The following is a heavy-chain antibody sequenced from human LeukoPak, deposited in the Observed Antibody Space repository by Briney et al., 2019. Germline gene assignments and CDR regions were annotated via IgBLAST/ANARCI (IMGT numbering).Heavy chain of an antibody. Sequence: GSLRLSCAASGFTFSNYWMHWVRQAPGEGLVWVSRISNDESSTTYADSVKGRFTISRDNAKNTLYLKMNTLRAEDTAIYFCARGGFTGTSCPYFDYWGQGTLVTVSS. V-gene: IGHV3-74*01. CDR1: GFTFSNYW. J-gene: IGHJ4*02. D-gene: IGHD2-2*01. CDR2: ISNDESST. CDR3: ARGGFTGTSCPYFDY.